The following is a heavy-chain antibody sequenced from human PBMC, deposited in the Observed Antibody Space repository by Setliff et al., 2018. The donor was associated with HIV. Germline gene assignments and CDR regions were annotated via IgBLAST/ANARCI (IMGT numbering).Heavy chain of an antibody. CDR2: ISADGSDT. V-gene: IGHV3-74*01. Sequence: PGGSLRLSCAASGFTFSSYWIHWVRQAPGKGLVWVSRISADGSDTSYADSVKGRFTISRDNAMNTAYLQMNSLTEEDTAVYFCAKDSPWKGFTYTHGYLEQWGQGTLVTVSS. J-gene: IGHJ1*01. CDR1: GFTFSSYW. D-gene: IGHD3-16*01. CDR3: AKDSPWKGFTYTHGYLEQ.